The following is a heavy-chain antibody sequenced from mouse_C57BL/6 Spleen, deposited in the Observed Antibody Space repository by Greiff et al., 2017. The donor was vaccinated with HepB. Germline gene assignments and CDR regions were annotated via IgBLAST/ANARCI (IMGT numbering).Heavy chain of an antibody. CDR3: ARSSSYRSLDD. V-gene: IGHV1-63*01. J-gene: IGHJ2*01. CDR2: IYPGGGYT. D-gene: IGHD1-1*01. CDR1: GYTFTNYW. Sequence: VQLQQSGAELVRPGTSVKMSCKASGYTFTNYWIGWAKQRPGHGLEWIGDIYPGGGYTNYNEKFKGKATLTADKSSSTAYMQFSSLTSEDSAIYYCARSSSYRSLDDWGQGTTLTVSS.